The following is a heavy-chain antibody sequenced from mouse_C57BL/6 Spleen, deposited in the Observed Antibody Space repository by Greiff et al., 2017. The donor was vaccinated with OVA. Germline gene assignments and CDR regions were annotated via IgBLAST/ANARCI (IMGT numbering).Heavy chain of an antibody. V-gene: IGHV5-4*01. D-gene: IGHD4-1*01. CDR3: ARNWEGHYFDY. CDR1: GFTFSSYA. J-gene: IGHJ2*01. Sequence: EVQGVESGGGLVKPGGSLKLSCAASGFTFSSYAMSWVRQTPEKRLEWVATISDGGSYTYYPDNVKGRFTISRDNAKNNLYLQMSHLKSEDTAMYYCARNWEGHYFDYWGQGTTLTVSS. CDR2: ISDGGSYT.